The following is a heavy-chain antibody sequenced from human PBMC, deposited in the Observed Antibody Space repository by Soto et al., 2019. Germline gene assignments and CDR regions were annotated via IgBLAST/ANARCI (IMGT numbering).Heavy chain of an antibody. CDR3: TRESRPLGIIDY. D-gene: IGHD7-27*01. Sequence: GGSLRLSCAASGFTVSSNYMSWVRQAPGKGLEWVSVIYSGGSTYYADSVKGRFTISRDNSKNTLYLQMNSLRAEDTAVYYCTRESRPLGIIDYWGQGTLVTVSS. V-gene: IGHV3-53*01. CDR1: GFTVSSNY. CDR2: IYSGGST. J-gene: IGHJ4*02.